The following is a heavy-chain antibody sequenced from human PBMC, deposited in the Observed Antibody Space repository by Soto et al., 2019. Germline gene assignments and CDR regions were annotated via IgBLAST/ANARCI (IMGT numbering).Heavy chain of an antibody. V-gene: IGHV3-11*01. Sequence: GGSLRLSCAGSGFTFSDSDMSWIRQAPGKGLEWVAYITFSGSKVYYADSVKGRFTISRDNAKNLMYLQMNRLRPEDTAVYYCARVSCREKYGMDVWGQGTTVTVSS. J-gene: IGHJ6*02. CDR1: GFTFSDSD. CDR3: ARVSCREKYGMDV. CDR2: ITFSGSKV.